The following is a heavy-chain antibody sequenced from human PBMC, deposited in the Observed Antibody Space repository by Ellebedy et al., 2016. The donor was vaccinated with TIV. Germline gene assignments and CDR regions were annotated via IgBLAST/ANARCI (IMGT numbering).Heavy chain of an antibody. J-gene: IGHJ6*02. V-gene: IGHV3-48*04. Sequence: PGGSLRLSCAASGFTFSSFGMAWVRQAPGKGLEWVSYITNTGSTIYYADSVKGRFTVARDNSKNSLYLQMNNLSGEDAAVYYCGRAREPGYFAYYYYGMDVWGQGTTVTVSS. CDR3: GRAREPGYFAYYYYGMDV. CDR1: GFTFSSFG. D-gene: IGHD3-9*01. CDR2: ITNTGSTI.